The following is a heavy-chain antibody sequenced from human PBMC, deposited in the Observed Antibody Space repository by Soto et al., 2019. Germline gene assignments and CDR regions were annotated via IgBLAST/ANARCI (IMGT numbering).Heavy chain of an antibody. CDR3: ARDPQGLAVDPSYYYGMDV. V-gene: IGHV3-11*01. CDR1: GFTFSDYD. J-gene: IGHJ6*02. CDR2: TSSSGTTI. Sequence: QVQLVESGGGLAKPGGSLRLSCAASGFTFSDYDMSWIRQAPGKGLEWVSYTSSSGTTIYYADSVKGRFTLSRDNAKNSLSLQMDSLRVEDTAVYYCARDPQGLAVDPSYYYGMDVWGQGTTFTVSS. D-gene: IGHD6-19*01.